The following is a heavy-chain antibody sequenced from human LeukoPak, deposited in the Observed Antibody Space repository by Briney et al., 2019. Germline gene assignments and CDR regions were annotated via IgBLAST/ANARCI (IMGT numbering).Heavy chain of an antibody. CDR1: GFTFSGYW. J-gene: IGHJ4*02. V-gene: IGHV3-7*01. CDR3: ARGRDLRY. Sequence: PGGSLRLSCAASGFTFSGYWMSWVRQAPGKGLEWVANIKQDGSEKYYVDSVKGRFTISRDNAKNSLYLQMNSLRAEDTAVYYCARGRDLRYWGQGTLVTVSS. CDR2: IKQDGSEK.